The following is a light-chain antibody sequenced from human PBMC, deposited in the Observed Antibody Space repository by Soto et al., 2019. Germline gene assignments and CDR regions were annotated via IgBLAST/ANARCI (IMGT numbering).Light chain of an antibody. CDR2: AAS. V-gene: IGKV3-15*01. CDR3: QQYYSWPLT. Sequence: EIVMTQSPATLSVSPGERATLSCRASQTFSSNLAWYQQKPGQAPRLLIYAASTRAPGVPARFSGSGSGTKFTLTISSLQSEDFAVYYCQQYYSWPLTFGGGTKVDIK. J-gene: IGKJ4*01. CDR1: QTFSSN.